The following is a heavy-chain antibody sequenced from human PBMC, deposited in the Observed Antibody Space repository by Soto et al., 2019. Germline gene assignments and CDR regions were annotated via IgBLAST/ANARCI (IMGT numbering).Heavy chain of an antibody. CDR3: ARDQFLDAFDI. D-gene: IGHD2-21*01. CDR1: GFICSSYS. Sequence: QVQLVESGGGVVQPGRSLRLSCAAAGFICSSYSMHWVRQAPGKGLEWVAMISNDGSNKDYVDSVKGRFTISRDDSNNTLSLQMKSLRAEDTAVYYCARDQFLDAFDIWGHGTMVTVSS. J-gene: IGHJ3*02. V-gene: IGHV3-30-3*01. CDR2: ISNDGSNK.